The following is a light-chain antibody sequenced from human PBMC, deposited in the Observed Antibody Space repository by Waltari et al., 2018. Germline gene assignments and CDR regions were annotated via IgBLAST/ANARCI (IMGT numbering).Light chain of an antibody. J-gene: IGLJ3*02. CDR2: GNT. V-gene: IGLV1-40*01. CDR3: QSFDSSLSASV. Sequence: QSVLTQPPSMSEAPGQTVTIPCTGGSSNFGAGYDVHWYQQFPGTSPKLLIFGNTNRPSGLPGRFSGSRSGTSASLAIAGLQSEDEAVYYCQSFDSSLSASVFGGGTKLTVL. CDR1: SSNFGAGYD.